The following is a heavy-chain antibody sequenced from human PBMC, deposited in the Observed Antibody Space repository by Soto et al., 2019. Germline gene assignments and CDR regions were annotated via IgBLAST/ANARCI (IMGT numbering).Heavy chain of an antibody. Sequence: EVQLVESGGGLVQPGGSLRLSCAASGFTFSSYWMYWVRQAPGKGLVWVSGINSDGSSIRYADSVKGRFTISRDNAKNTIYLQMNSLRAEDTAVYYCARAPRDDFWSGYSEYFDYWGQGTLVTVSS. V-gene: IGHV3-74*01. CDR3: ARAPRDDFWSGYSEYFDY. J-gene: IGHJ4*02. D-gene: IGHD3-3*01. CDR2: INSDGSSI. CDR1: GFTFSSYW.